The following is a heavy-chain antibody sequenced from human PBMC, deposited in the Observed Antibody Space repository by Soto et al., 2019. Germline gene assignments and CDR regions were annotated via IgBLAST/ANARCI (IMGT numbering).Heavy chain of an antibody. CDR1: GFTFSSYS. Sequence: GSLRLSCAASGFTFSSYSMNWVRQAPGKGLEWVSSISSSSSYIYYADSVKGRFTISRDNAKNSLYLQMNSLRAEDTAVYYCAKVNSGSYSINLFDYWGQGTLVTVSS. J-gene: IGHJ4*02. CDR3: AKVNSGSYSINLFDY. D-gene: IGHD1-26*01. CDR2: ISSSSSYI. V-gene: IGHV3-21*01.